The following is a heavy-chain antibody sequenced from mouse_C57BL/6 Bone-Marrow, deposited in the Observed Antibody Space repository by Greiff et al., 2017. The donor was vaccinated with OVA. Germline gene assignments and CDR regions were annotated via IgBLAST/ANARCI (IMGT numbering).Heavy chain of an antibody. V-gene: IGHV1-64*01. CDR2: IHPNSGST. CDR3: ARGDYYGSIDDWYFDV. J-gene: IGHJ1*03. CDR1: GYTFTSYW. Sequence: QVQLQQPGAELVKPGASVKLSCKASGYTFTSYWMHWVKQRPGQGLEWIGMIHPNSGSTNYNEKFKSKATLTVDKSSSTAYMQLSSLTSEDSAVYYCARGDYYGSIDDWYFDVWGTGTTVTASS. D-gene: IGHD1-1*01.